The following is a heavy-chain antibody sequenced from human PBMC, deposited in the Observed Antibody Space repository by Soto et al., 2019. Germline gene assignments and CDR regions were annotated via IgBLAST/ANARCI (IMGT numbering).Heavy chain of an antibody. D-gene: IGHD3-16*01. CDR2: ISSSSSYI. CDR1: GFTFSSYS. V-gene: IGHV3-21*01. CDR3: ARDRAVLMINDAFDI. J-gene: IGHJ3*02. Sequence: GGSLRLSCAASGFTFSSYSMNWVRQAPGKGLEWVSSISSSSSYIYYADSVKGRFTISRDNAKNSLYLQMNSLRAEDTAVYYCARDRAVLMINDAFDIWGQGTMVTVSS.